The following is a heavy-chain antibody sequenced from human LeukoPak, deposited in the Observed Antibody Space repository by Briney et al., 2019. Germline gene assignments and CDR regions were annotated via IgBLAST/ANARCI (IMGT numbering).Heavy chain of an antibody. CDR2: TSTSGST. CDR3: ARDQGSSGMDV. D-gene: IGHD2/OR15-2a*01. V-gene: IGHV4-4*07. CDR1: GGSISSYY. Sequence: SETLSLTCTVSGGSISSYYWSWIRQPAGKGLEWIGRTSTSGSTNYNPSLKSRVTMSLDTSKNQFSLKLSSVTAADTAVYYCARDQGSSGMDVWGQGTTVTVSS. J-gene: IGHJ6*02.